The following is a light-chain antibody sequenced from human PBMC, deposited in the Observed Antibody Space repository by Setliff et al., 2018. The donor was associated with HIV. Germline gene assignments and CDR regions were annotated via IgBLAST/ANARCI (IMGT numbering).Light chain of an antibody. CDR1: SSDVGGYNY. Sequence: QSALAQPRSVFGSPGQSVTISCTGTSSDVGGYNYVSWYQQPPGKAPKLIIYDVNKRPSGVPDRFSGSKSGNTASLTISGLQAEDETDYYCCSYAGRYLFGGGTKGTVL. V-gene: IGLV2-11*01. CDR2: DVN. CDR3: CSYAGRYL. J-gene: IGLJ2*01.